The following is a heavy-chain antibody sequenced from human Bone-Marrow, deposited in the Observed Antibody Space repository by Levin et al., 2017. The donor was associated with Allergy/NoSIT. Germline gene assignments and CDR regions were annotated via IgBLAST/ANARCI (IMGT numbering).Heavy chain of an antibody. D-gene: IGHD2-15*01. CDR3: AKGWCSGGSCYPHFDY. CDR2: ISGSGGST. CDR1: GFTFSSYA. J-gene: IGHJ4*02. Sequence: GGSLRLSCAASGFTFSSYAMSWVRQAPGKGLEWVSAISGSGGSTYYADSVKGRFTISRDNSKNTLYLQMNSLRAEDTAVYYCAKGWCSGGSCYPHFDYWGQGTLVTVSS. V-gene: IGHV3-23*01.